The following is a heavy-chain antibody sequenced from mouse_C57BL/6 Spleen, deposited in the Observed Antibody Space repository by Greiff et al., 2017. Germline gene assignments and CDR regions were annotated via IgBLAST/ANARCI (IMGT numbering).Heavy chain of an antibody. Sequence: QVQLQQSGPELVKPGASVKISCKASGYAFSSSWMNWVKQRPGKGLEWIGRIYPGDGDTNYNGKFKGKATLTADKSSSTAYMQLSSLTSEDSAVYFCARSDYGSSSSFDYWGQGTTLTVSS. J-gene: IGHJ2*01. CDR1: GYAFSSSW. CDR3: ARSDYGSSSSFDY. D-gene: IGHD1-1*01. V-gene: IGHV1-82*01. CDR2: IYPGDGDT.